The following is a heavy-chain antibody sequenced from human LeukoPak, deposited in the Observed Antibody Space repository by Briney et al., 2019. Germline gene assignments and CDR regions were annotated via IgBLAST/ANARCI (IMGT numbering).Heavy chain of an antibody. Sequence: ASVKVSCKASGYTFSSYGISWVRQAPGQGLEWMGWITVYNGNTNYLQKFQGRVTMTTDTSTGTAYMELRSLRSDDTAVYYCARLVYYDSSGTWFDPWGQGTLVTVSS. V-gene: IGHV1-18*01. CDR3: ARLVYYDSSGTWFDP. J-gene: IGHJ5*02. CDR1: GYTFSSYG. CDR2: ITVYNGNT. D-gene: IGHD3-22*01.